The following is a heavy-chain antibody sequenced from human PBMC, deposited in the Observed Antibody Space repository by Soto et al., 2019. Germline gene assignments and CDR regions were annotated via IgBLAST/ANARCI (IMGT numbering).Heavy chain of an antibody. CDR2: MSGSGGST. V-gene: IGHV3-23*01. J-gene: IGHJ6*01. CDR3: AKDRTTGAVYTYGMDV. CDR1: GFTFSSYA. Sequence: EVQLLESGGGLVQPGGSLRLSCAASGFTFSSYAMSWVRQAPGKGLEWVSTMSGSGGSTYYADSVKGRFTVSRDNSKNTLFLQMNSLRAEDTAVYYCAKDRTTGAVYTYGMDVWGRGTTVTVSS. D-gene: IGHD4-4*01.